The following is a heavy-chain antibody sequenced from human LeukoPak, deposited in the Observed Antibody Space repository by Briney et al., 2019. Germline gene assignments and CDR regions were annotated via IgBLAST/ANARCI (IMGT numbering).Heavy chain of an antibody. CDR2: INHSGST. Sequence: SETLSLTCTVSGYSISSGYYWSWIRQPPGKGLEWIGEINHSGSTNYNPSLKSRVTISVDTSKNQFSPKLSSVTAADTAVYYCARKEYGSGSFNWFDPWGQGTLVTVSS. D-gene: IGHD3-10*01. J-gene: IGHJ5*02. CDR1: GYSISSGYY. CDR3: ARKEYGSGSFNWFDP. V-gene: IGHV4-38-2*02.